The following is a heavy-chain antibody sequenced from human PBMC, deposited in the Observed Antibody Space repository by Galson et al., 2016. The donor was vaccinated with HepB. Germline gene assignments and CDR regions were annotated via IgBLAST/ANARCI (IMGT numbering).Heavy chain of an antibody. J-gene: IGHJ5*02. Sequence: SLRLSCAASGFTVSASSMTWVRQAPGKGLEWVSTIHRGGGTYYTYSVKGRFTTARDSSKNTLYLQMSSLKVEDTAVYYCAVVGDVSRAWGQGTLVTVSS. D-gene: IGHD2-21*01. CDR2: IHRGGGT. V-gene: IGHV3-66*01. CDR3: AVVGDVSRA. CDR1: GFTVSASS.